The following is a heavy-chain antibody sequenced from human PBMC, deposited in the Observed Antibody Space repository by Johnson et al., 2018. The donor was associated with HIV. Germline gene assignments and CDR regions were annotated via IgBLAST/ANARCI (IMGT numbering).Heavy chain of an antibody. CDR3: ASSFDYGDAFDI. V-gene: IGHV3-66*01. D-gene: IGHD4-17*01. CDR1: GFTFSDYH. J-gene: IGHJ3*02. Sequence: EVQLVESGGGLVKPGGSLRLSCVASGFTFSDYHMSWIRQAPGKGLEWVSVIYSGGSTYYADSVKGRFTISRDNSKNTLYLQMNSLRAEDTAVYYCASSFDYGDAFDIWGQGTMVTVSS. CDR2: IYSGGST.